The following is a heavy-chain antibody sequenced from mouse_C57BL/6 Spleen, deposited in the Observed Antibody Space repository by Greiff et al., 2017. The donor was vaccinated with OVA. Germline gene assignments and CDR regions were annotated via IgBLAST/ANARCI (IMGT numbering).Heavy chain of an antibody. Sequence: EVKLMESAGGLVQPGSSMKLSCTASGFTFSDYYMAWVRQVPEKGLEWVANINYDGSSTYYLDSLKSRFIISRDNAKNILYLQMSSLKSEDTATYYCARYYYGKVDVWGTGTTVTVSS. CDR3: ARYYYGKVDV. CDR2: INYDGSST. V-gene: IGHV5-16*01. J-gene: IGHJ1*03. D-gene: IGHD1-1*01. CDR1: GFTFSDYY.